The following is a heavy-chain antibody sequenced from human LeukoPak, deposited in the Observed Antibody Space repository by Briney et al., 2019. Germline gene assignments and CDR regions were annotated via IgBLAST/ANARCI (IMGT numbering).Heavy chain of an antibody. CDR1: GFIFRSYG. CDR2: IYSGGNT. CDR3: ARRAGEYSHPYDY. J-gene: IGHJ4*02. V-gene: IGHV3-53*01. Sequence: GGSLRLSCAASGFIFRSYGMSWVRQAPGKGLEWVSFIYSGGNTHYSDSVKGRFTISRDNSKNTLYLQMNSLRAEDTAVYYCARRAGEYSHPYDYWGQGTLVTVSS. D-gene: IGHD2/OR15-2a*01.